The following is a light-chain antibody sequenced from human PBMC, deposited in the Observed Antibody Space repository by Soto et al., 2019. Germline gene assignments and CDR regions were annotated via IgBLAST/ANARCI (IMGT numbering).Light chain of an antibody. CDR3: QQYYTYPWT. CDR2: ATS. Sequence: AIRMTQSPSALSASAGDKVTITCRASQGISSYLAWFQQKQGRPPKLLMSATSTLQSDVPSRFSGSGSGTDVTLTIGCLQYDDFATYYCQQYYTYPWTFGQGTNVEIK. V-gene: IGKV1-8*01. CDR1: QGISSY. J-gene: IGKJ1*01.